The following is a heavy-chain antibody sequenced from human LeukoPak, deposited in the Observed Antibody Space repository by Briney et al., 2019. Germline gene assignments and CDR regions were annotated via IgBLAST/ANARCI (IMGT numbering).Heavy chain of an antibody. V-gene: IGHV3-30*02. D-gene: IGHD2-2*02. CDR2: IQYDGSDN. Sequence: GGSLRLSCAASGFTFSRYGMHWVRHAPGKGLEWVAFIQYDGSDNYYADSVKGRLIISRDNSKNTLYLQMNSLRAEDTAEYYCAKDLSVFIVSVPAATPIDYWGQGTLVTVSS. J-gene: IGHJ4*02. CDR3: AKDLSVFIVSVPAATPIDY. CDR1: GFTFSRYG.